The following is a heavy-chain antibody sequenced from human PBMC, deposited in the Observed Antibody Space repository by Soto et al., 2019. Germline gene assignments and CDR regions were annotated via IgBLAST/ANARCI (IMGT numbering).Heavy chain of an antibody. J-gene: IGHJ4*02. CDR2: INGGNGNT. CDR1: GYTFTSYV. Sequence: ASVKVSCKTSGYTFTSYVIHWVRQAPGQRPEWMGWINGGNGNTGYSQIFQDRVTITRDTSTSTAYMELSSLRSEDTAVYYCARGPGGPDGPGDYWGQGTLVTVSS. D-gene: IGHD2-15*01. V-gene: IGHV1-3*01. CDR3: ARGPGGPDGPGDY.